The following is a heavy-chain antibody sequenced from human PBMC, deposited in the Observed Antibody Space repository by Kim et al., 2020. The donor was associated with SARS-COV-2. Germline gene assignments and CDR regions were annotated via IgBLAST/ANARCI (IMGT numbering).Heavy chain of an antibody. Sequence: PVKGRFTHTRENSKNTRYLQMNSLRAEDTALYFCAKSPYQLLPYYFDYWGQGTLVTVSS. CDR3: AKSPYQLLPYYFDY. V-gene: IGHV3-23*01. D-gene: IGHD2-2*01. J-gene: IGHJ4*02.